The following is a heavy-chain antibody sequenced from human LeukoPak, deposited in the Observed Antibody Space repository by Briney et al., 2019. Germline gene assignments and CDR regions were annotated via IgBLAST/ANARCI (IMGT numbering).Heavy chain of an antibody. CDR2: INSKGDGGTA. CDR1: GFTFNNAW. Sequence: GGSLRLSCAASGFTFNNAWMNWVRQAPGKGLEWVGRINSKGDGGTAAYAAPVKGRFTISRDDSKNTMYLQMNSLKSEDTAMYYCTTDYTLRGRSWCDWGFEYWGQGTLVTVSS. D-gene: IGHD3-16*01. V-gene: IGHV3-15*07. J-gene: IGHJ4*02. CDR3: TTDYTLRGRSWCDWGFEY.